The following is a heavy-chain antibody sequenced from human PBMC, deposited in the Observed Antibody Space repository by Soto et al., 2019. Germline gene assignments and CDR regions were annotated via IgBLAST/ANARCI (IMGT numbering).Heavy chain of an antibody. CDR1: GGSISSYY. Sequence: SETLSLTCTVSGGSISSYYWSWIRQPPGKGLEWIGYIYYSGSTNYNPSLKSRVTISVDTSKNQFSLKLSSVTAADTAVYYCARHSTVTTFSYWGQGTLVTVSS. CDR2: IYYSGST. V-gene: IGHV4-59*08. CDR3: ARHSTVTTFSY. D-gene: IGHD4-17*01. J-gene: IGHJ4*02.